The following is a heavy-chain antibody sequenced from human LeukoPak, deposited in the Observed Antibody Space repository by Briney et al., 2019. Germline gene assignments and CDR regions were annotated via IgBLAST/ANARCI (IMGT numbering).Heavy chain of an antibody. CDR2: IKQAGSEN. CDR1: GGSISSSSYY. CDR3: ARGKTTVTPGYFDY. Sequence: ETLSLTCTVSGGSISSSSYYWGWIRQPPGKGLEWVANIKQAGSENYYVDSVKGRFTISRDNAKNSLYLQMNSLRAEDTAVYYCARGKTTVTPGYFDYWGQGTLVTVSS. D-gene: IGHD4-11*01. V-gene: IGHV3-7*01. J-gene: IGHJ4*02.